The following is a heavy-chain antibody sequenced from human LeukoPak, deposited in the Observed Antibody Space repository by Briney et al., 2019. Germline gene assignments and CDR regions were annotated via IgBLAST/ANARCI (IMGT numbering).Heavy chain of an antibody. J-gene: IGHJ6*03. CDR3: ARVRCSGGSCPYYYYYYYMDV. CDR2: IHYSGST. CDR1: GGSISSSSYY. Sequence: SETLSLTCTVSGGSISSSSYYWGWIRQPPGKGLEWIGSIHYSGSTYYNPSLQSRVTVSIDTSKNQFSLKLRFVTAADTAVYYCARVRCSGGSCPYYYYYYYMDVWGKGTTVTVSS. V-gene: IGHV4-39*07. D-gene: IGHD2-15*01.